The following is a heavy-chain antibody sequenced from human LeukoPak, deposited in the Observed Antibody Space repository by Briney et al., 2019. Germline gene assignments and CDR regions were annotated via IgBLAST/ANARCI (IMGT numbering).Heavy chain of an antibody. CDR2: ISWNSGSI. J-gene: IGHJ3*02. CDR3: AKVGGASAFDI. D-gene: IGHD2-21*01. V-gene: IGHV3-9*01. Sequence: GGSLRLSWAASGFTFDDYAMHWVRQAPGKGLEWVSGISWNSGSIGYADSVKGRFTISRDNAKNSLYLQMNSLRAEDTALYYCAKVGGASAFDIWGQGTMVTVSS. CDR1: GFTFDDYA.